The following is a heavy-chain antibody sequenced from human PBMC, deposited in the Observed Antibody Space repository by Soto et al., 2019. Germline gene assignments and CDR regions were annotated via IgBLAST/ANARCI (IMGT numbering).Heavy chain of an antibody. D-gene: IGHD3-3*01. Sequence: GASVKVSCKASGGTFSSYAISWVRQAPGQGLEWMGGIIPIFGTANYAQKFQGRVTITADKSTSTAYMELSSLRSEDTAAYYCARDFPITIRSDYYYYGMDVWGQGTTVTVSS. CDR2: IIPIFGTA. J-gene: IGHJ6*02. CDR3: ARDFPITIRSDYYYYGMDV. CDR1: GGTFSSYA. V-gene: IGHV1-69*06.